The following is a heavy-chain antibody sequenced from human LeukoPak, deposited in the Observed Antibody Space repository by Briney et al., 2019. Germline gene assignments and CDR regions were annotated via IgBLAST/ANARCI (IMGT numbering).Heavy chain of an antibody. D-gene: IGHD4-23*01. CDR1: GYTFTSYD. CDR2: MNPNSANT. Sequence: GASEKVSCKASGYTFTSYDINWVRQATGQGLEWMGWMNPNSANTGYAQKFQGRVTMTRDTSISTAYMELSSLTSEDTAVYYCARGVTNGRKRWPTLMGYYYYMDVWGKGTTVTVSS. J-gene: IGHJ6*03. V-gene: IGHV1-8*01. CDR3: ARGVTNGRKRWPTLMGYYYYMDV.